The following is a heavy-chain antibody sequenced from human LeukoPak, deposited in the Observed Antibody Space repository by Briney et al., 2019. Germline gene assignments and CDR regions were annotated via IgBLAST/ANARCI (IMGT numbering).Heavy chain of an antibody. V-gene: IGHV3-21*01. D-gene: IGHD6-13*01. CDR1: GFTFSTFA. J-gene: IGHJ4*02. Sequence: GGSLRLSCAASGFTFSTFAMIWVRQPPGKGLEWVSSIFPSGGEIHYADSVRGRFTISRDNAKNSLYLQMNSLRAEDTAVYYCARGIGSSSWPLALWGQGTLVTVSS. CDR3: ARGIGSSSWPLAL. CDR2: IFPSGGEI.